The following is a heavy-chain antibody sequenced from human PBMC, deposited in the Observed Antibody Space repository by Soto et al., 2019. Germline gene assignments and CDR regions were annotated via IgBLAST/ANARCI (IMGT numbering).Heavy chain of an antibody. CDR3: ARLSSGYYLVVDY. CDR2: INHSGST. CDR1: GGSFSGYY. J-gene: IGHJ4*02. Sequence: SETLSLTCAVYGGSFSGYYWSWIRQPPGKGLEWIGEINHSGSTNYNPSLKSRVTISVDTSKNQFSLKLSSVTAADTAVYYCARLSSGYYLVVDYWGQGTLVTVSS. D-gene: IGHD3-22*01. V-gene: IGHV4-34*01.